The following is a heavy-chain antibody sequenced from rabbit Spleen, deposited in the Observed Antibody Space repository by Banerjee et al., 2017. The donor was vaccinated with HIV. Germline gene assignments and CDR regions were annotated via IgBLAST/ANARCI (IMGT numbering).Heavy chain of an antibody. CDR1: GVSLSDKDV. V-gene: IGHV1S45*01. Sequence: QEQLEESGGGLVKPGGSLTLTCKASGVSLSDKDVMCWVRQAPGKGLEWIACINAATGNPVYAAWAQVRFTNARSSSTTVTIRMTSLAAADRATYACARAAVTSLSSYVLDHGAQGTLVTV. CDR3: ARAAVTSLSSYVLDH. CDR2: INAATGNP. D-gene: IGHD8-1*01. J-gene: IGHJ6*01.